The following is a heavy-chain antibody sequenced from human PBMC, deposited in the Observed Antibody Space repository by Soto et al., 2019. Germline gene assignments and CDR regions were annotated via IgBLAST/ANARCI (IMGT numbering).Heavy chain of an antibody. CDR2: INTGIGNT. V-gene: IGHV1-3*04. Sequence: QVHLVQSGAEVKKPGTSVKVACKASGYSFTNYAMHWVRQAPGQRLEWMGWINTGIGNTQYSQKFLGRVTITRGTYASTAYMELSSLRSEDTAVYYCARRRTNVSYYFDYWGQGTLVTVSS. D-gene: IGHD2-8*01. CDR1: GYSFTNYA. J-gene: IGHJ4*02. CDR3: ARRRTNVSYYFDY.